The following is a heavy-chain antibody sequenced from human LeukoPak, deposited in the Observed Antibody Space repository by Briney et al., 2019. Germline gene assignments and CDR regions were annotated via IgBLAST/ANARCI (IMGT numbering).Heavy chain of an antibody. Sequence: PSETLSLTCIVSGGSISSSRFYWGWIRQPPGKGLEWIGTIYYSGSTYYNPSLKSRVTISADTSKNQFSLNLSSVTAADTGVYYCARHVSSDLRIVVVTSDWYFDRWGRGTLVTASS. CDR1: GGSISSSRFY. CDR3: ARHVSSDLRIVVVTSDWYFDR. V-gene: IGHV4-39*01. CDR2: IYYSGST. J-gene: IGHJ2*01. D-gene: IGHD2-21*02.